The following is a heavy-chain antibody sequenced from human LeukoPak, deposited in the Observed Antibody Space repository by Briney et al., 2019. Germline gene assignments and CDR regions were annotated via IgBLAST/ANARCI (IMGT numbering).Heavy chain of an antibody. CDR1: GFTFSSYD. Sequence: GGSLRLSCAASGFTFSSYDMHWVRQATGKGLEWVSAIGTAGDTYYPGSVKGRFTISRENAKDSLYLQMNSLRAGDTAVYYCARQGGTTTALDYWGQGTLVTVSS. D-gene: IGHD4-17*01. CDR3: ARQGGTTTALDY. J-gene: IGHJ4*02. V-gene: IGHV3-13*01. CDR2: IGTAGDT.